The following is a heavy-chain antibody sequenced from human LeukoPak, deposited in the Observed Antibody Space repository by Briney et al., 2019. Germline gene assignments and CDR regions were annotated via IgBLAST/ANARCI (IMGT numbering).Heavy chain of an antibody. J-gene: IGHJ5*02. Sequence: PSETLSLTCTVSGGSITSYLWDWIRQTAGKGREWIGYVSNTGTTNYNPSLKSRVTISSDTSKNQVSLKLTSVTAADTAVYYCARHSAPFCSDGTCYGGWFDPWGQGTLVTVSS. CDR1: GGSITSYL. CDR3: ARHSAPFCSDGTCYGGWFDP. V-gene: IGHV4-59*08. CDR2: VSNTGTT. D-gene: IGHD2-15*01.